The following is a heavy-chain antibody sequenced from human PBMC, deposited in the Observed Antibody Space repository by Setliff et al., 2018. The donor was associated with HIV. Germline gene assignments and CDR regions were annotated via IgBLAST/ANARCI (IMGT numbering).Heavy chain of an antibody. CDR2: IYPRDSDT. CDR1: GTSFTNYW. Sequence: PGASLKISCKGSGTSFTNYWIGWVRQLPGKGLEWMGIIYPRDSDTRYSPSFQGQVTISADKSISTAYLQGTSLKASDTAMYYCAREIRTIEGGALDIWGQGTLVTVSS. CDR3: AREIRTIEGGALDI. D-gene: IGHD1-1*01. V-gene: IGHV5-51*01. J-gene: IGHJ3*02.